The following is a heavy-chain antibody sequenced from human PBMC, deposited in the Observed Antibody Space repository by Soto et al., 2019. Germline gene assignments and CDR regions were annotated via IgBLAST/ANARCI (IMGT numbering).Heavy chain of an antibody. J-gene: IGHJ4*02. CDR1: GFTFSSYA. V-gene: IGHV3-23*01. D-gene: IGHD2-2*01. Sequence: GGSLRLSCAASGFTFSSYAMSWVRQTPGKGLEWVSAITNSGGDTYYADSVKGRFTISRDNFKNTLYLQMNTLGADDTAVYYSVKGSSASRPYYFDYWGQGTLVTVSS. CDR2: ITNSGGDT. CDR3: VKGSSASRPYYFDY.